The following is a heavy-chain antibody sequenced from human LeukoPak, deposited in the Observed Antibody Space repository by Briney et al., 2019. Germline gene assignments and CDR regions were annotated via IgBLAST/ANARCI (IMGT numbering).Heavy chain of an antibody. CDR2: FYHSGST. V-gene: IGHV4-38-2*01. Sequence: PSETLSLTCAVSGYSISRDYYWGWIRQPPGKGLEWIGRFYHSGSTYYKSSLKSRNTISVDTSKNQFSLRLSSGTAANPTVYYCARLYGSGSNHYYYYMDVWGKGTTVTVSS. CDR3: ARLYGSGSNHYYYYMDV. CDR1: GYSISRDYY. J-gene: IGHJ6*03. D-gene: IGHD3-10*01.